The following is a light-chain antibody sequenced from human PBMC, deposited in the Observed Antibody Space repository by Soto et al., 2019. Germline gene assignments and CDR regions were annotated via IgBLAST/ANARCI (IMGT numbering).Light chain of an antibody. CDR3: NSYTTSSTYV. V-gene: IGLV2-14*01. CDR2: DVS. Sequence: QSVLTQPASVSGSPGQSITISCTGTSRDVGGFNYVSWYQQHPGKAPKLMIYDVSSRPSGVSNRFSGSKSGNTASLTISGLQAEDEADYYCNSYTTSSTYVFGTGTRSPS. CDR1: SRDVGGFNY. J-gene: IGLJ1*01.